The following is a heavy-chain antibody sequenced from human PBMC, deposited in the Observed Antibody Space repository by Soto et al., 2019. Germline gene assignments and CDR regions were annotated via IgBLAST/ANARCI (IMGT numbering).Heavy chain of an antibody. CDR3: VTYYDYIWGSYRHGPSFDY. Sequence: QITLKESGPTLVKPTQTLTLTCTFSGFSLSTSGVGVGWIRQPPGKALEWLALIYWDDDKRYSPSLKSRLTITKDTSKNQVVLTMTNMDPVDTATYYCVTYYDYIWGSYRHGPSFDYWGQGTLVTVSS. V-gene: IGHV2-5*02. CDR1: GFSLSTSGVG. J-gene: IGHJ4*02. D-gene: IGHD3-16*02. CDR2: IYWDDDK.